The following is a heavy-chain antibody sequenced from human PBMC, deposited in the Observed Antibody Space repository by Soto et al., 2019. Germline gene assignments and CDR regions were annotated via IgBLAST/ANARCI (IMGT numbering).Heavy chain of an antibody. V-gene: IGHV4-31*03. CDR2: IYYSGST. CDR1: GGSISSGGYY. CDR3: ARDRYDLGSSGARWFDP. Sequence: KPSETLSLTCTVSGGSISSGGYYWSWIRQHPGKGLEWIGYIYYSGSTYYNPSLKSRVTISVDTSKNQFSLKLSSVTAADTAVYYCARDRYDLGSSGARWFDPWGQGTLVTVSS. J-gene: IGHJ5*02. D-gene: IGHD3-3*01.